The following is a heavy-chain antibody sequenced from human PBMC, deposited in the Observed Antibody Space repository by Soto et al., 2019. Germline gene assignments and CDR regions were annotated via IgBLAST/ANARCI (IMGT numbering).Heavy chain of an antibody. Sequence: ASVKVTWKAPGGRFSSYAISWVRQAHGQGFEWMGGIIPIFGTANYAQKFQGRVTITADESTSTAYMELSSLRSEDTAVYFCARALVGRLYYYYYGMDVSAQRPSVSVSS. D-gene: IGHD6-13*01. CDR2: IIPIFGTA. V-gene: IGHV1-69*13. J-gene: IGHJ6*02. CDR1: GGRFSSYA. CDR3: ARALVGRLYYYYYGMDV.